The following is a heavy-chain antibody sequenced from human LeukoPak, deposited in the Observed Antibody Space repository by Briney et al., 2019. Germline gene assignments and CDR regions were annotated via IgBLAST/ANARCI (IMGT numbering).Heavy chain of an antibody. CDR1: GGSFNGYY. V-gene: IGHV4-34*01. D-gene: IGHD3-22*01. J-gene: IGHJ4*02. CDR3: ARGRRGASGSDY. Sequence: SETLSLTCAVYGGSFNGYYWSWIRQPPGKGLEWIGEINHSGSTNYNPSLKSRVTISVDTSKNQFSLKLSSVTAADTAVYYCARGRRGASGSDYWGQGTLVTVSS. CDR2: INHSGST.